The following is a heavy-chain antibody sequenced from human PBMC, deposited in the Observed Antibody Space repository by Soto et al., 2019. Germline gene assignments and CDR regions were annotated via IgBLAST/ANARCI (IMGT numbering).Heavy chain of an antibody. D-gene: IGHD3-22*01. J-gene: IGHJ4*02. Sequence: QVQLVQSGAEVKKPGASVKVSCKASGYTFTSYDINWVRQATGQGLEWMGWMNPNSGNTGYAQKFQGRITMTRNTSISTAYMELSSLRSEDTAVYYCARADYYDRSGYLLPCGYWGQGTLVTVSS. CDR3: ARADYYDRSGYLLPCGY. CDR1: GYTFTSYD. V-gene: IGHV1-8*01. CDR2: MNPNSGNT.